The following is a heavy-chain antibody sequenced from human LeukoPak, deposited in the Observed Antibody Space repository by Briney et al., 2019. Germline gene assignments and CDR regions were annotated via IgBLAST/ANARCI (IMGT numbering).Heavy chain of an antibody. V-gene: IGHV1-2*02. CDR1: GYTFTAYY. D-gene: IGHD1-1*01. CDR3: ARDDNFQFDY. CDR2: INPNTGGT. J-gene: IGHJ4*02. Sequence: GASVKVSCKASGYTFTAYYMHWVRQAPGQGLEWMGWINPNTGGTNYAPKFQGRVTMTRDTSISTAYMELNRLTFDATAVYYCARDDNFQFDYWGQGTLVTVSS.